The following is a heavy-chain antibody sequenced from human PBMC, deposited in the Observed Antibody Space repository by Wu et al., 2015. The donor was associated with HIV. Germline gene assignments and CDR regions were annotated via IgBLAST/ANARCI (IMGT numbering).Heavy chain of an antibody. Sequence: QVQLVQSGAEMKKSGASVKVSCKTSGYTFSDYGITWLRLAPGQGLEWMGWISTYNGNTNYAQKIQGRVTMTADTSTSTAYMEVRSLRSDDTAVYYCARSSITIFGYYGMDVVGPRDHGHRLL. CDR3: ARSSITIFGYYGMDV. V-gene: IGHV1-18*01. D-gene: IGHD3-10*02. CDR1: GYTFSDYG. CDR2: ISTYNGNT. J-gene: IGHJ6*02.